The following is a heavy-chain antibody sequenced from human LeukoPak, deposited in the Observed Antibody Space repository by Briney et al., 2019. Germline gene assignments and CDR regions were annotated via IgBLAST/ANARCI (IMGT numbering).Heavy chain of an antibody. Sequence: GASVKVSCKASRGTFSSYSITWVRQAPGQGLEWMGGIIPVLGRGKYAQKFQGRISISTDDSTSTAYMELSSLRAQDTAVYYCARDRGTVRGFGELLRVWGQGTQVTVSS. D-gene: IGHD3-10*01. CDR2: IIPVLGRG. J-gene: IGHJ4*02. CDR1: RGTFSSYS. CDR3: ARDRGTVRGFGELLRV. V-gene: IGHV1-69*16.